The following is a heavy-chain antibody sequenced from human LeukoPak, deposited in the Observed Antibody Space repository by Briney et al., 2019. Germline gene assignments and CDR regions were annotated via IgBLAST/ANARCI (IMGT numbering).Heavy chain of an antibody. CDR2: IRSKANNYAT. J-gene: IGHJ6*02. V-gene: IGHV3-73*01. Sequence: GGSLRLSCAASGFTFSGSAMHWVRQASGKGLEWVGRIRSKANNYATVYAASVKGRFTISRDDSKNTAYLQVSDLKTEDTAVYYCRMGGEFSWGQGTTVTVSS. CDR1: GFTFSGSA. D-gene: IGHD3-10*01. CDR3: RMGGEFS.